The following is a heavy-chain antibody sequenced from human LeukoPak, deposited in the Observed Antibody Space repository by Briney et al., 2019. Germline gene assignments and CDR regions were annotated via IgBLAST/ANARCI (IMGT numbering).Heavy chain of an antibody. CDR2: ISAYNGNT. V-gene: IGHV1-18*01. D-gene: IGHD6-19*01. CDR3: ARDQNGSGWRTTSNWFDP. CDR1: GYTFTSYG. Sequence: ASVKVSCKASGYTFTSYGISWVRQAPGQGLEWMGWISAYNGNTNYAQKLQGRVTMNTDTSTSTAYMELRSLRSDDTAVYYCARDQNGSGWRTTSNWFDPWGQGTLVTVSS. J-gene: IGHJ5*02.